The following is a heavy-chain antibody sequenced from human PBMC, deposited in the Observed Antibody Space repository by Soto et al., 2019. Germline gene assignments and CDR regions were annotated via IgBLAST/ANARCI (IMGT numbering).Heavy chain of an antibody. CDR2: IYYSGST. Sequence: SETLSLTCTVSGGSISSYYWSWIRQPPGKGLEWIGYIYYSGSTSYNPSLKSRVTISVDTSKNQFSLKLSSVTAADTAVYYCARERPYYDILTGPFDPWGQGTLVTVSS. J-gene: IGHJ5*02. V-gene: IGHV4-59*01. CDR1: GGSISSYY. D-gene: IGHD3-9*01. CDR3: ARERPYYDILTGPFDP.